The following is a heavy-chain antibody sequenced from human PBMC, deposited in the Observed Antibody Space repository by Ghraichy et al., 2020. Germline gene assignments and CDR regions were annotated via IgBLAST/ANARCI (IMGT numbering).Heavy chain of an antibody. CDR1: GGSFSGYY. V-gene: IGHV4-34*01. CDR2: INHSGST. Sequence: SETLSLTCAVYGGSFSGYYWSWIRQPPGKGLEWIGEINHSGSTNYNPSLKSRVTISVDPSKNQFSQELSSVTAADTAVYYCATSQLRYFDWLSRVEYFQHWGQGTLVTVSS. CDR3: ATSQLRYFDWLSRVEYFQH. D-gene: IGHD3-9*01. J-gene: IGHJ1*01.